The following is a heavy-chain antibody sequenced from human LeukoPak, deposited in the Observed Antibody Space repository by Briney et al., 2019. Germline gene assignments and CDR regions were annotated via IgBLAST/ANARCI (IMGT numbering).Heavy chain of an antibody. J-gene: IGHJ4*02. V-gene: IGHV4-34*01. CDR1: GGSFSGYY. Sequence: SETLSLTCAVYGGSFSGYYWSWIRQPPGKGLEWIGEINHSGSTNYNPSLKSRVTISVDTSKNQFSLKLSSVTAADTAVYYCARVPPLAAAGLYFDYWGQGTLVTVSS. CDR2: INHSGST. D-gene: IGHD6-13*01. CDR3: ARVPPLAAAGLYFDY.